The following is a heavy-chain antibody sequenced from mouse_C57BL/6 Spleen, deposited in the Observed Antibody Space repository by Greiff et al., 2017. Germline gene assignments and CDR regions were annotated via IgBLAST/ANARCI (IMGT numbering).Heavy chain of an antibody. Sequence: VQLQESGAELARPGASVKLSCKASGYTFTSYGISWVKQRPGQGLEWIGEIYPRSGNTYYNEKFKGKATLTADKSSSTAYMELRSLTSEDSAVYFCARLEGSSRTFDYWGQGTTLTVSS. CDR3: ARLEGSSRTFDY. V-gene: IGHV1-81*01. D-gene: IGHD1-1*01. J-gene: IGHJ2*01. CDR1: GYTFTSYG. CDR2: IYPRSGNT.